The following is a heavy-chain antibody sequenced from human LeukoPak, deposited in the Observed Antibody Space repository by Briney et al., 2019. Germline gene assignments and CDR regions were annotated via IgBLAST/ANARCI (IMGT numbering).Heavy chain of an antibody. V-gene: IGHV3-48*01. CDR2: ISSSGSTI. Sequence: GGSLRLSCAASGFTFSSYSMNWVRQTPGKGLEWVSSISSSGSTIYYADSVKGRFTISRDNAKNSLYLQMNSLRAEDTAVYYCARDRPILRYFAWYEYYYYYYMDVWGKGTTVTVSS. CDR1: GFTFSSYS. J-gene: IGHJ6*03. CDR3: ARDRPILRYFAWYEYYYYYYMDV. D-gene: IGHD3-9*01.